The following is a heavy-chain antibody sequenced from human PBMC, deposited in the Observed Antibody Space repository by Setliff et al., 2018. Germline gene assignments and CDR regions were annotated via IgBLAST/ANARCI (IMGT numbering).Heavy chain of an antibody. V-gene: IGHV3-21*04. CDR2: ISPYSDYI. CDR1: TFTLGTYS. D-gene: IGHD3-10*01. Sequence: GGSLRLSCAASTFTLGTYSMHWVRQAPGKGLAWVSSISPYSDYIYYADSVKGRFTISRDNSRDTLSLQMNNLTADDTALYYCVKDRSYYDSTGFDLWGQGT. CDR3: VKDRSYYDSTGFDL. J-gene: IGHJ3*01.